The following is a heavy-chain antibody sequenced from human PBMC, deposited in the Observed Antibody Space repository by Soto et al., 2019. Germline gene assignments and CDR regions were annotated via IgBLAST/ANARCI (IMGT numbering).Heavy chain of an antibody. V-gene: IGHV1-18*01. Sequence: QVQLVQSGAEVKEPGASVKVSCKASGYTFASYGINWVRQAPGQGLEWMGWISGYNGNTKYAQKFQGRVTVTTDTSTRTGYRELRSLRSDDTAVYYCARDGILGTTQGSWFDPWGQGTLVTVSS. CDR2: ISGYNGNT. CDR1: GYTFASYG. J-gene: IGHJ5*02. CDR3: ARDGILGTTQGSWFDP. D-gene: IGHD1-26*01.